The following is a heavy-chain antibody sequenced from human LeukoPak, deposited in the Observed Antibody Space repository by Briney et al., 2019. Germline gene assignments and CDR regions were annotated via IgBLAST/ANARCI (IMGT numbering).Heavy chain of an antibody. V-gene: IGHV6-1*01. CDR3: ARDAGWEILHAFDI. D-gene: IGHD1-26*01. J-gene: IGHJ3*02. Sequence: SQALSLTCAISGDSVSSNSASWNWIRQSPSRGLEWLGRTYYRSKWYSEYAGSVRGRITINADTSKNQFSLQLYSVTPDDTAVYYCARDAGWEILHAFDIWGQGTMATVSS. CDR1: GDSVSSNSAS. CDR2: TYYRSKWYS.